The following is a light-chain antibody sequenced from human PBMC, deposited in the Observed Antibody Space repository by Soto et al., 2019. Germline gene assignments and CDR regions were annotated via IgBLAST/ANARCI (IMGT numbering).Light chain of an antibody. Sequence: QSVLTQPASVSGSPGQSITISCTGTISDVGRYNYVSWYQQHPGKAPQLIIYEVTNRPSEISNRFSGSKSGNTASLTISGRQAEDEGDYYCTSYTSNNSWEFGGGTKLTVL. CDR3: TSYTSNNSWE. J-gene: IGLJ3*02. CDR2: EVT. V-gene: IGLV2-14*01. CDR1: ISDVGRYNY.